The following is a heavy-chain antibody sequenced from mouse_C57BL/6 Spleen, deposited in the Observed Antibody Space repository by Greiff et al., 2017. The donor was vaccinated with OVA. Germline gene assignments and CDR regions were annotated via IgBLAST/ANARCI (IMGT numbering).Heavy chain of an antibody. CDR3: ARYYSNYEGFAY. J-gene: IGHJ3*01. CDR2: IDPSDSET. CDR1: GYTFTSYW. V-gene: IGHV1-52*01. D-gene: IGHD2-5*01. Sequence: VQLQQPGAELVRPGSSVKLSCKASGYTFTSYWMHWVKQRPIQGLEWIGNIDPSDSETHYNQKFKDKATLTVDKSSSTAYMQLSSLTSEDSAVYYCARYYSNYEGFAYWGRGTLVTVSA.